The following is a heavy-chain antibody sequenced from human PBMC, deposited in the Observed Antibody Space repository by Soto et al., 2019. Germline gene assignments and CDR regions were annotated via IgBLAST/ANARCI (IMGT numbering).Heavy chain of an antibody. CDR1: GYTFTSYG. V-gene: IGHV1-18*01. Sequence: QVHLVQSGAEVKKPGASVKVSCKASGYTFTSYGITWVRQAPGQGLEWMGWISAHKGNTDYAQKLQGRVIVTRDTSTSTAYMERRSLRSDDTAVYYCARGRYGDYWGQGALVTVSS. J-gene: IGHJ4*02. CDR3: ARGRYGDY. D-gene: IGHD1-1*01. CDR2: ISAHKGNT.